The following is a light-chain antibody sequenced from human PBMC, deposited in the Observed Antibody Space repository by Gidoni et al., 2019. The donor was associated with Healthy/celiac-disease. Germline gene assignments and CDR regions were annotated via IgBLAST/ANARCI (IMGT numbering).Light chain of an antibody. CDR1: QSVSSSY. CDR2: GAS. Sequence: VLTQPQGTLSLAPGERATLPCRASQSVSSSYLAWYQQKPGQAPMLLIYGASSRATGIPDRFSGSGSGTDFTLTISRLEPEDFAVYYCQQYGSTSGFTFGPGTKVEIK. J-gene: IGKJ3*01. CDR3: QQYGSTSGFT. V-gene: IGKV3-20*01.